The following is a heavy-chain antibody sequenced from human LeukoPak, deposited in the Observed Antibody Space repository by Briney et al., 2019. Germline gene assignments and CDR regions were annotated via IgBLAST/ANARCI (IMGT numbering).Heavy chain of an antibody. Sequence: SETLSLTCTVSGGSISSYYWSWIRQPPGKGLEWIGYIYYSGSTNYNPSLKSRVTISVDTSKNQFSLKLSSVTAADTAVYYCAREESSYYYDSSGNGFDYWGQGTLVTVSS. CDR2: IYYSGST. J-gene: IGHJ4*02. V-gene: IGHV4-59*01. D-gene: IGHD3-22*01. CDR1: GGSISSYY. CDR3: AREESSYYYDSSGNGFDY.